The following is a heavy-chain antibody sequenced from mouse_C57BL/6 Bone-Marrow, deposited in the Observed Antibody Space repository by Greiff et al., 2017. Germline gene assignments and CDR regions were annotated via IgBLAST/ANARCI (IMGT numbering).Heavy chain of an antibody. V-gene: IGHV14-4*01. CDR2: IDPENGDT. CDR1: GFNIKDDY. Sequence: VQLQQSGAELVRPGASVKLSCTASGFNIKDDYMHWVKQRPEQGLEWIGWIDPENGDTEYASKFQGKANITADTSSNTAYLQLSSLTSEDTAVYYCTTLWYFDYWGQGTTLTVSS. J-gene: IGHJ2*01. D-gene: IGHD1-1*02. CDR3: TTLWYFDY.